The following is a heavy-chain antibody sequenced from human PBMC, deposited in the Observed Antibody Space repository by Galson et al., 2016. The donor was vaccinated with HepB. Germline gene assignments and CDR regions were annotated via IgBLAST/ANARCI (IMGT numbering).Heavy chain of an antibody. V-gene: IGHV3-23*01. CDR2: ISGVGGTT. CDR3: AKDNMYPQSEGLDY. CDR1: GFTFRRNA. Sequence: SLRLSCAASGFTFRRNALSGVRQAPGKGREWVSTISGVGGTTYYADSVKGRFPISRDDPKNTLYLQMNTLRADDAGVYYCAKDNMYPQSEGLDYWGQGTLVTVSS. J-gene: IGHJ4*02. D-gene: IGHD2-8*01.